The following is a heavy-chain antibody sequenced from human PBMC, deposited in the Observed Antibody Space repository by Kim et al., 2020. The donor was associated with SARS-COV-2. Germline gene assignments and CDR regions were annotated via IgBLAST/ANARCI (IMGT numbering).Heavy chain of an antibody. D-gene: IGHD6-13*01. Sequence: GGSLRLSCAASGFTFSSYDMHWVRQATGKGLEWVSAIGTAGDTYYPGSVKGRFTISRENAKNSLYLQMNSLRAGDTAVYYCARGKLGIAAAGRYGMDVWGQGTTVTVSS. V-gene: IGHV3-13*04. J-gene: IGHJ6*02. CDR1: GFTFSSYD. CDR3: ARGKLGIAAAGRYGMDV. CDR2: IGTAGDT.